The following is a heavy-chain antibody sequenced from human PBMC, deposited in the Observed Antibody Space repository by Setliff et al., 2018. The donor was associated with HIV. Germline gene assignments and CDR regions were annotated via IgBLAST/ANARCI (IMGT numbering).Heavy chain of an antibody. CDR1: GDSISSANYF. J-gene: IGHJ4*02. CDR3: GRLSETAMASFDS. Sequence: SETLSLTCTVSGDSISSANYFWNWIRQPAGKGLEWIGHIYTTGRTNYNPSLKSRVTISLDTSKNQFFLRLSSVTAADTAVYYCGRLSETAMASFDSWGQGTLVTVSS. V-gene: IGHV4-61*09. CDR2: IYTTGRT. D-gene: IGHD5-18*01.